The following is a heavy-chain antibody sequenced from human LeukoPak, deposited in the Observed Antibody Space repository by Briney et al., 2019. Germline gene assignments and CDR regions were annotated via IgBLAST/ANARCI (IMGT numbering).Heavy chain of an antibody. CDR2: INQGGSA. CDR1: GGSISSGGYY. CDR3: ARGVGGAPPYYYYSMDV. D-gene: IGHD2-15*01. J-gene: IGHJ6*03. Sequence: SETLSLTCTVSGGSISSGGYYWSWIRQHPGKGREWIGYINQGGSAYYNPSLESRVTISVDTSQNQFSLKLNSVTAAPTGVYYCARGVGGAPPYYYYSMDVWGPGTPAPVSS. V-gene: IGHV4-31*03.